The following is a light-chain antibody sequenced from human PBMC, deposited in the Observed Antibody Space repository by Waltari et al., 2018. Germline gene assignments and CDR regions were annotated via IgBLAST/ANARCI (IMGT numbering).Light chain of an antibody. Sequence: DIQMTQSPSTVSAFLGDRVTIPCRASQNLNTFLSWYQQKPGAVPNLLIYDASTLERGVPSRFSGSGSGTHFTLTISGLQPDDFATYYCQQYYDYPINFGQGTRL. CDR1: QNLNTF. J-gene: IGKJ5*01. CDR2: DAS. CDR3: QQYYDYPIN. V-gene: IGKV1-5*01.